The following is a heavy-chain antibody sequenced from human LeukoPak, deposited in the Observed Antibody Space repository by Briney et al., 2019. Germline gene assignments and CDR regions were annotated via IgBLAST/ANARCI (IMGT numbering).Heavy chain of an antibody. CDR3: ANLIAVAGTLYDY. CDR2: ISGSGGST. CDR1: GFTFSSYA. D-gene: IGHD6-19*01. J-gene: IGHJ4*02. V-gene: IGHV3-23*01. Sequence: GGSLRLSCAASGFTFSSYAMSWVRQAPGKGLEWVSAISGSGGSTYYADSVKGRFTISRDNSKNTQYLQMNSLRAEDTAVYYCANLIAVAGTLYDYWGQGTLVTVSS.